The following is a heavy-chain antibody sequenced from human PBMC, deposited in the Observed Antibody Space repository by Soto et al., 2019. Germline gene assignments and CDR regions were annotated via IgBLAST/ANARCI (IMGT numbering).Heavy chain of an antibody. Sequence: XGSLRLSCAAAGFTFSSYAMSWVRQAPGRGLEWVSAISGSGGSTYYADSVRGRFTISRDNSKNTLYLQMNSLRAEDTAVYYCAKDIASSSWYENWFDHWGQGTLVTVSS. J-gene: IGHJ5*02. CDR2: ISGSGGST. D-gene: IGHD6-13*01. CDR3: AKDIASSSWYENWFDH. V-gene: IGHV3-23*01. CDR1: GFTFSSYA.